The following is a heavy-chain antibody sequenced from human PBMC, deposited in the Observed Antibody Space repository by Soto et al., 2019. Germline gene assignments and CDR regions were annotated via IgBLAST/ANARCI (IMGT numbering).Heavy chain of an antibody. Sequence: SETLSLTCTVSGGSISSYYWSWIRQPPGKGLEWIGYIYYSWSTNYNPSLKSRVTISVDTSKNQFSLKLSSVTAAHTAVYYCARITYYYGSASFPSYYYYGMDVWGQGTTVTVSS. CDR1: GGSISSYY. D-gene: IGHD3-10*01. V-gene: IGHV4-59*01. CDR3: ARITYYYGSASFPSYYYYGMDV. J-gene: IGHJ6*02. CDR2: IYYSWST.